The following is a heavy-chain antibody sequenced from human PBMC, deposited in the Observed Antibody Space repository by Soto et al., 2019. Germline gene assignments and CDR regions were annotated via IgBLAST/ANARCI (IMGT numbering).Heavy chain of an antibody. CDR1: GFTFSSYG. CDR3: AKRRLVAATPNALDY. CDR2: ISYDGSNK. Sequence: GGSLRLSCAASGFTFSSYGMHWVRQAPGKGLEWVAVISYDGSNKYYADSVKGRFTISRDNSKNTLYLQMNSLRAEDTAGYYCAKRRLVAATPNALDYWGQGTLVTVSS. D-gene: IGHD2-15*01. V-gene: IGHV3-30*18. J-gene: IGHJ4*02.